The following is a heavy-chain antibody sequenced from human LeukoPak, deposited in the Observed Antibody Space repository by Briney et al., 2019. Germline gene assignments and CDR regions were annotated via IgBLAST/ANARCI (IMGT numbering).Heavy chain of an antibody. V-gene: IGHV5-51*01. CDR2: IYPGDSDA. Sequence: GESLKISCKGSGYSFNSYWIGWVRQMPGKGLKWMGIIYPGDSDARYSPSFQGQVTISADKSISTAYLQWSSLKASDTAMYYCAAFIAAAGSFDYWGQGTLVTVSS. CDR3: AAFIAAAGSFDY. D-gene: IGHD6-13*01. J-gene: IGHJ4*02. CDR1: GYSFNSYW.